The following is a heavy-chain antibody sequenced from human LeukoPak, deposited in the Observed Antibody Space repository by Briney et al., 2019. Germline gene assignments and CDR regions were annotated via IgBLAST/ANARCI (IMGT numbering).Heavy chain of an antibody. Sequence: GGSLRLSCMASGFTLRSYWMSWVRQAPEKGLEWVANIKQDGSEKYYVDSVKGRFTISRDNAKNSLYLQMNSLRAEDTAVYYCARAVSRYDFWNYYYMDVWGKGTTVTVSS. CDR3: ARAVSRYDFWNYYYMDV. D-gene: IGHD3-3*01. V-gene: IGHV3-7*04. CDR1: GFTLRSYW. J-gene: IGHJ6*03. CDR2: IKQDGSEK.